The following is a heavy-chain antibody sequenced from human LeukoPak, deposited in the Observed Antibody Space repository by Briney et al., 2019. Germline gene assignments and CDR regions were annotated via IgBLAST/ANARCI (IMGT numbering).Heavy chain of an antibody. J-gene: IGHJ4*02. CDR3: ARVVGEKDRRFDY. Sequence: GGSLRLSCAASGFTFDNYGMSWVRQAPGKGLEWVSHINWNGDTTDYADSVKGRFTISRDNSKNTLYLQMNSLRAEDTAVHYCARVVGEKDRRFDYWGQGTLVTVSS. V-gene: IGHV3-20*04. CDR2: INWNGDTT. D-gene: IGHD3-10*01. CDR1: GFTFDNYG.